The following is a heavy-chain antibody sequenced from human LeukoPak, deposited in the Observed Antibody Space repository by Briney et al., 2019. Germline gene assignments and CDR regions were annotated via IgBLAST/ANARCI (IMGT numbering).Heavy chain of an antibody. Sequence: PGGSLRLSCAASGFTFSSYAMSWVRQAPGKGLEWVSAISGSGGSTYYADSVKGRFTISRDNSKNSLYLQMNSLRAEDTAVYYCARGTQGYGDHRPYWGQGTLVTVSS. V-gene: IGHV3-23*01. CDR3: ARGTQGYGDHRPY. CDR1: GFTFSSYA. CDR2: ISGSGGST. J-gene: IGHJ4*02. D-gene: IGHD4-17*01.